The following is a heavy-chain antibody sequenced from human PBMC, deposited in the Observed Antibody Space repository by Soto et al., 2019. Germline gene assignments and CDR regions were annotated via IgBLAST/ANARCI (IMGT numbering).Heavy chain of an antibody. V-gene: IGHV1-18*01. CDR3: ATKNSVWLRYSFDRYFDF. D-gene: IGHD5-12*01. CDR2: ISAYNGNT. J-gene: IGHJ2*01. CDR1: GYTFTSYG. Sequence: QVQLVQSGAEVKKPGASVKVSCKASGYTFTSYGISWVRQAPGQGLEWMGWISAYNGNTNYAQKLQGRVTMTTDTATSTAYRDLRRLGSDDTAVYYCATKNSVWLRYSFDRYFDFWGRGTLVTVSS.